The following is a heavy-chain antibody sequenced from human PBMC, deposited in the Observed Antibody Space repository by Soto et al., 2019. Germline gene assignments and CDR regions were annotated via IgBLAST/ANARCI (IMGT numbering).Heavy chain of an antibody. D-gene: IGHD3-3*01. CDR1: GATFSSFA. J-gene: IGHJ4*02. CDR3: ASPLKWSGYYIAFDY. V-gene: IGHV1-69*01. Sequence: QVQLLQSGAEVKKPGSSVKVSCKASGATFSSFAFSWVRQAPGQGLEWMGVIIPIFDTISYAQKFQGRVTIAADEATRTAYMELNSLTSDDTAVYYCASPLKWSGYYIAFDYWGPGTLVIVSS. CDR2: IIPIFDTI.